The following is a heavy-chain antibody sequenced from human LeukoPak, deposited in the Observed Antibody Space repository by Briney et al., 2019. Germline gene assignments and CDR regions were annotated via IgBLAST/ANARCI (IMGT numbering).Heavy chain of an antibody. J-gene: IGHJ6*02. V-gene: IGHV3-7*01. CDR1: GFTFRSYW. Sequence: GGSLRLSCSASGFTFRSYWMSWVRQAPGKGLEWVANINQDGSETYQVDSVKGRFTISRDNAKNSLYLQMNSLRAEDTALYYCARVLGSGYGMDVWGQGTTVTVSS. CDR3: ARVLGSGYGMDV. D-gene: IGHD3-10*01. CDR2: INQDGSET.